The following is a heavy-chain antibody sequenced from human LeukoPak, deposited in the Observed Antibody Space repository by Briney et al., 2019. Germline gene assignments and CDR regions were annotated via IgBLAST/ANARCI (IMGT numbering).Heavy chain of an antibody. V-gene: IGHV4-59*01. CDR1: GGSISSFS. J-gene: IGHJ5*02. Sequence: PSETLSLTCAVSGGSISSFSWSWIRQSPGKGLEWIAYIYDRGSTKYNPSLKSRLTISVDTSKNQFSLKLNSVTAADTAVYYCARGDYDFLFDPWGQGTLVTVSS. D-gene: IGHD3-3*01. CDR2: IYDRGST. CDR3: ARGDYDFLFDP.